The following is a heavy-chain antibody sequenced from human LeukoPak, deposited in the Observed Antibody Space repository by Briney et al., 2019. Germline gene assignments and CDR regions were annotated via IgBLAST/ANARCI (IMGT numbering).Heavy chain of an antibody. J-gene: IGHJ3*02. CDR2: IYTSGST. CDR1: GGSISSDY. V-gene: IGHV4-4*07. Sequence: SETLSLTCTVAGGSISSDYWSWIRQPAGKGLEWIGRIYTSGSTNYNPSLKSRVTMSVDTSKNQFSLKLSSVTAADTAVYYCARETANGYDAFDIWGQGTMVTVSS. CDR3: ARETANGYDAFDI. D-gene: IGHD6-25*01.